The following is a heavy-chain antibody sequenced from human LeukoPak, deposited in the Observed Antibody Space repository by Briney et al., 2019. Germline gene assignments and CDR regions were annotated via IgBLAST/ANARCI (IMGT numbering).Heavy chain of an antibody. D-gene: IGHD6-6*01. CDR2: ISFSGSTI. V-gene: IGHV3-48*03. CDR1: GFTFSSYE. CDR3: ARKETRVGAPDC. J-gene: IGHJ4*02. Sequence: PGGSLRLSCAASGFTFSSYEMNWVRQAPGKGLEWVSYISFSGSTIHYADSVKGRFTTSRDNAKNSLYLQMNSLRAEDTAVYYCARKETRVGAPDCWGQGTLVTVSS.